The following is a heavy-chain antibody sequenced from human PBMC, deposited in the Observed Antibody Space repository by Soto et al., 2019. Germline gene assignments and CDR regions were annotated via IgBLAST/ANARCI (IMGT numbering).Heavy chain of an antibody. CDR2: TYWDDDN. Sequence: QITLKESGPTLVKPTQTLTLTCTFSGFSISTSGVGVGWIRQPPGKALEWLAFTYWDDDNRYNPSLKSRLTVAKDTSKTLVVLLMTSMDPVDTATYYCAHRRGGYNWDDGYFDYWGQGTLVNVSS. V-gene: IGHV2-5*02. J-gene: IGHJ4*02. CDR1: GFSISTSGVG. CDR3: AHRRGGYNWDDGYFDY. D-gene: IGHD1-20*01.